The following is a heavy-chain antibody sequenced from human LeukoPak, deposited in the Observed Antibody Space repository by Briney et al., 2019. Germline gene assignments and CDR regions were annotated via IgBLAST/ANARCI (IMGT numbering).Heavy chain of an antibody. CDR2: INPNSGGT. CDR1: GYTFTGYY. D-gene: IGHD6-13*01. J-gene: IGHJ6*03. CDR3: ARSTGGQQLAYYYYYYMDV. Sequence: ASVKVSCKASGYTFTGYYMHWVRQAPGQGLEWMGWINPNSGGTNYAQKFQGRVTMTRDTSISTAYMELSRLRSDDTAVYYCARSTGGQQLAYYYYYYMDVWGKGTTVTVSS. V-gene: IGHV1-2*02.